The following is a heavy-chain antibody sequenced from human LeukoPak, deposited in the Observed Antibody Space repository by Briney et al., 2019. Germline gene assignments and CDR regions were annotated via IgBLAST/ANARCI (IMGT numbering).Heavy chain of an antibody. J-gene: IGHJ6*03. CDR1: GGTLSSYA. V-gene: IGHV1-69*13. CDR3: ARGGYCSSTSCYVYYYYYMDV. CDR2: IIPIFGTA. D-gene: IGHD2-2*01. Sequence: SVKVSCKASGGTLSSYAISWVRQAPGQGLEWMEGIIPIFGTANYAQKFQGRVTITADESTSTAYMELSSLRSEDTAVYYCARGGYCSSTSCYVYYYYYMDVWGTGTTVTVSS.